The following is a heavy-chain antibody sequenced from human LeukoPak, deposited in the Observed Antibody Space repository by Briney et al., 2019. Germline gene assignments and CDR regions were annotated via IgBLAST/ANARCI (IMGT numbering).Heavy chain of an antibody. J-gene: IGHJ6*03. D-gene: IGHD3-3*01. CDR2: IYSGGST. V-gene: IGHV3-66*02. Sequence: GGSLRLSCAASGFTVSSNYMSWVRQAPGKGLEWVSVIYSGGSTYYADSVMGRFTISRDNSKNTLYLQMNSLRAEDTAVYYCARNRGITIFGYYYYYMDVWGKGTTVTVSS. CDR3: ARNRGITIFGYYYYYMDV. CDR1: GFTVSSNY.